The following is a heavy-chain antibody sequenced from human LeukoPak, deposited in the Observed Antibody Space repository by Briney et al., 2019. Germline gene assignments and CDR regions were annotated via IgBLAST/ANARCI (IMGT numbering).Heavy chain of an antibody. CDR3: ATQTSSEAFEI. CDR1: GFAFRTYW. V-gene: IGHV3-7*05. D-gene: IGHD2-2*01. J-gene: IGHJ3*02. CDR2: IKPDGSDK. Sequence: GGSLRLSCVASGFAFRTYWMSWVRQAPGKGLDWVANIKPDGSDKKFVDSVKGRFAISRDSAKKSLYLQMNSLRVEDTAVYYCATQTSSEAFEIWGQGTMVTVSS.